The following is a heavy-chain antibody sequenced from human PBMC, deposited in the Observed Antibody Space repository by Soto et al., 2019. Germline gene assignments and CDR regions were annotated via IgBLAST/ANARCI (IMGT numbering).Heavy chain of an antibody. D-gene: IGHD1-26*01. CDR1: GGSVSTGIYD. CDR2: IFFTGSA. J-gene: IGHJ6*02. V-gene: IGHV4-61*01. Sequence: SETLSLTCTVSGGSVSTGIYDWSWIRQPPGKGLEWIGKIFFTGSAHYSPSLRNRVTMSVDTSKDQFSLTLTSVTAADTAVYYCARGGQGMDVWGQGTTVTVYS. CDR3: ARGGQGMDV.